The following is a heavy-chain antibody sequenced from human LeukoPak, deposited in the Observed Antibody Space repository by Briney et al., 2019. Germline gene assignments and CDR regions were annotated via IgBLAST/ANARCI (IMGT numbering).Heavy chain of an antibody. CDR2: INPNSGGT. V-gene: IGHV1-2*02. CDR1: GYTFTGSY. Sequence: GASVEVSCKASGYTFTGSYMHWVRQAPGQGLEWMGWINPNSGGTNYAQKFQGRVTMTRDTSISTAYMELSRLRSDDTAVYYCARVPTNSGYDWDIAFDIWGQGTMVTVSS. CDR3: ARVPTNSGYDWDIAFDI. J-gene: IGHJ3*02. D-gene: IGHD5-12*01.